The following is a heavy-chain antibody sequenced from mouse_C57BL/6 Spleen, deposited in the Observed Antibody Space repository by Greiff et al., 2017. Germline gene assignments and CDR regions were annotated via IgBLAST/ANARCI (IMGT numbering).Heavy chain of an antibody. CDR1: GYSITSDY. Sequence: VQLKQSGPGLAKPSQTLSLTCSVTGYSITSDYWNWIRQFPGNKLEYMGYISYSGSTYYNPSLKSRISITRDTSKNQYYLQLNSVTTEDTATYYGASNEGSYLYFDDWGTGTTVTVSS. CDR2: ISYSGST. CDR3: ASNEGSYLYFDD. D-gene: IGHD1-1*01. J-gene: IGHJ1*03. V-gene: IGHV3-8*01.